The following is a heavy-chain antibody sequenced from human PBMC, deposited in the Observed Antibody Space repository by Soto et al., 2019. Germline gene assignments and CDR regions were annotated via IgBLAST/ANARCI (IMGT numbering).Heavy chain of an antibody. CDR1: GGSFSGYY. J-gene: IGHJ6*02. V-gene: IGHV4-34*01. Sequence: LSLTCAVYGGSFSGYYWSWIRQPPGKGLEWIGEINHSGSTNYNPSLKSRVTTSVDTSKNQFSLKLSSVTAADTAVYYCARGGGYSYGGGYYYGMDVWGQGTTVTVSS. D-gene: IGHD5-18*01. CDR3: ARGGGYSYGGGYYYGMDV. CDR2: INHSGST.